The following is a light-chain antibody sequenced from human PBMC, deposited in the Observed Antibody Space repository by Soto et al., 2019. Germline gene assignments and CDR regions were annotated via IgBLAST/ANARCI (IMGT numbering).Light chain of an antibody. CDR3: QKYNSAPRT. Sequence: DIQMTQSPSSLSASLGDRVTITCRASQGIRVYLAWFQQAPGNVPKLLIYAASTLQSGVPSRSSGSGSGTDFTLTISSLQPEDVATYYCQKYNSAPRTCGGGTKVELK. CDR1: QGIRVY. CDR2: AAS. V-gene: IGKV1-27*01. J-gene: IGKJ4*01.